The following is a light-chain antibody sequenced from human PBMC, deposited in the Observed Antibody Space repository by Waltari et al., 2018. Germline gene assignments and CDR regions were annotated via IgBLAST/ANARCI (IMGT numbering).Light chain of an antibody. CDR3: SSYAGSTTLVI. V-gene: IGLV2-23*02. CDR1: SNDVGSYNL. CDR2: EVT. J-gene: IGLJ2*01. Sequence: QSALTQPASVSGSPGQSITISYTGTSNDVGSYNLVSWYQQYPGKAPTLMLYEVTKRPSGVSSRFSGSKSGNTASLTISGLQAEDEADYYCSSYAGSTTLVIFGGGTKLTV.